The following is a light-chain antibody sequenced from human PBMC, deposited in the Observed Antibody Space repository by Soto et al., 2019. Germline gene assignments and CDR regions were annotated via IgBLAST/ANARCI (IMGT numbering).Light chain of an antibody. V-gene: IGKV3-20*01. CDR2: GAS. Sequence: DIVLTQSPGTLSLSPGGRAIPPRRASQTVNNNYLAWCQKKPGQDPRILIYGASRRATGIPDRFSGSASGTDFNLTISRLETEDFAVYLCQQYSDLTMTFGQGTRLEIK. CDR3: QQYSDLTMT. J-gene: IGKJ5*01. CDR1: QTVNNNY.